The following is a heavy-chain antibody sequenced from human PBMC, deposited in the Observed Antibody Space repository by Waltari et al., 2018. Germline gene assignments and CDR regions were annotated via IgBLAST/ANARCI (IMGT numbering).Heavy chain of an antibody. D-gene: IGHD6-19*01. CDR1: GYSFTSYW. Sequence: EVQLVQSGAEVKKPGESLKISCKGSGYSFTSYWIGWVRQMPGKGLEWMGISYPGDSDTRYSPSFQGQVTISADKSISTAYLQWSSLKASDTAMYYCARLPPTYSSGWYRYFQHWGQGTLVTVSS. J-gene: IGHJ1*01. CDR2: SYPGDSDT. V-gene: IGHV5-51*01. CDR3: ARLPPTYSSGWYRYFQH.